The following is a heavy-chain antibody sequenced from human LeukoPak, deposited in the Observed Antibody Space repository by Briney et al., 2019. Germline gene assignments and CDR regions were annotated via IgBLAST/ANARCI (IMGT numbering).Heavy chain of an antibody. J-gene: IGHJ4*02. V-gene: IGHV3-23*01. CDR2: IRGMVGGT. Sequence: GPSLTLARAVSGLTITNSCTRSVRQHPGNWLEWVAGIRGMVGGTVYADSVKGRFTISRDNPKNTLYLQMNSLRAEDTAVYFCAKRGVVIRVVLVGFHKEAYYFDSWGQGALVTVSS. D-gene: IGHD3-10*01. CDR1: GLTITNSC. CDR3: AKRGVVIRVVLVGFHKEAYYFDS.